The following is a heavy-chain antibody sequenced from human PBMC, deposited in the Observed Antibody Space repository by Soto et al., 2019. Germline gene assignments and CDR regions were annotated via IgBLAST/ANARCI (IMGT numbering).Heavy chain of an antibody. D-gene: IGHD2-2*01. V-gene: IGHV4-59*01. CDR3: ARDSGPSTSCCNWFDP. J-gene: IGHJ5*02. Sequence: SETLSLTCTVSGDSISSYYWSWIRQPPGRGLEWIVYIYYSGTTNYNPSLKSRVTISVDTSKNQFSLKLTSVTAADTAVYFCARDSGPSTSCCNWFDPWGQGTLVTVS. CDR2: IYYSGTT. CDR1: GDSISSYY.